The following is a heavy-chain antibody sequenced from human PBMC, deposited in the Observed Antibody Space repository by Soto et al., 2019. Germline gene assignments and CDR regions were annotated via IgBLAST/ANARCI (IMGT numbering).Heavy chain of an antibody. D-gene: IGHD6-13*01. CDR3: ASLAAAGYYYYGMDV. J-gene: IGHJ6*02. Sequence: PSETLSLTCAVYGGSFRGYYCSWIRQPPGKGLEWIGEINHSGSTNYNPSLKSRVTISVDTSKNQFSLKLSSVTAADTAVYYCASLAAAGYYYYGMDVWGQGTTVTVSS. CDR2: INHSGST. CDR1: GGSFRGYY. V-gene: IGHV4-34*01.